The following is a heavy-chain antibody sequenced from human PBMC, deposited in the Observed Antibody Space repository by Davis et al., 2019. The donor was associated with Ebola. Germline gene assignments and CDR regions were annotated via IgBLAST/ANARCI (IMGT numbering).Heavy chain of an antibody. Sequence: SETLSLTCTVSGDSISSTSYYWGWMRQPPGKGLEWIAHVFYSGAAYHNPSLKSRVTISVDRSKNQFSLKLKSVTAADTATYFCASLTFGGRFADFWGQGSLVTVSS. CDR1: GDSISSTSYY. V-gene: IGHV4-39*01. J-gene: IGHJ4*02. CDR3: ASLTFGGRFADF. CDR2: VFYSGAA. D-gene: IGHD3-16*01.